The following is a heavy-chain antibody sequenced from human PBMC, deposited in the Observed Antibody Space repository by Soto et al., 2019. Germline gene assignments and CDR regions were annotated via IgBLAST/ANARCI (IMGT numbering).Heavy chain of an antibody. D-gene: IGHD1-1*01. CDR3: ASLRTDTWYYYYYGMDV. J-gene: IGHJ6*02. Sequence: GGSLRLSCAASGFTFSSYEMNWVRQAPGKGLEWVSYISSSGSTIYYADSVKGRFTISRDNAKNSLYLQMNSLRAEDTAVYYCASLRTDTWYYYYYGMDVWGQGTTVTVSS. CDR2: ISSSGSTI. V-gene: IGHV3-48*03. CDR1: GFTFSSYE.